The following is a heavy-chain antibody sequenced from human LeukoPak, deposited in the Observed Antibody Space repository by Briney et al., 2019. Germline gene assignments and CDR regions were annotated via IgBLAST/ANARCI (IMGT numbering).Heavy chain of an antibody. J-gene: IGHJ3*02. CDR1: GYTFTSYY. D-gene: IGHD3-22*01. V-gene: IGHV1-46*01. CDR2: INPSGGST. CDR3: ARDLYDSSGRGRGAFDI. Sequence: ASVKVSCKASGYTFTSYYMQWVRQAPGQGLEWMGIINPSGGSTSYAQKFQGRVTMTRDTSTSTVYMELSSLRSGDTAVYYCARDLYDSSGRGRGAFDIWGQGTMVTVSS.